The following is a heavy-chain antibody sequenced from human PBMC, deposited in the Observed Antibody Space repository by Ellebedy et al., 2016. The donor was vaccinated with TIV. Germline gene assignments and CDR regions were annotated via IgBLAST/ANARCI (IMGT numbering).Heavy chain of an antibody. V-gene: IGHV4-59*01. Sequence: GSLRLSCTVPGGSINNYYWSWNRQPPGKGLEWIGYIYYSGSTHYNPSLKSRVTISVDTSKNQFSLKLSSVTAADTAVYYCARTKAVAGTFCFDYWGQGTLVTVSS. CDR1: GGSINNYY. CDR2: IYYSGST. J-gene: IGHJ4*02. CDR3: ARTKAVAGTFCFDY. D-gene: IGHD6-19*01.